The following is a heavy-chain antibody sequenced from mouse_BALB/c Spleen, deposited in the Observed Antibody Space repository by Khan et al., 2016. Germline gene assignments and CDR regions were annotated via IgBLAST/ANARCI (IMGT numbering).Heavy chain of an antibody. CDR2: IWAGGNT. D-gene: IGHD1-1*01. CDR3: ARVTTVGAY. Sequence: QVQLKQSGPGLVAPSQSLSITCTVSGFSLTSYGVHWVRQPPGKGLEWLGVIWAGGNTNYNSALMSRLSISQDNSKNQVFLKITILQTDDTAMYYCARVTTVGAYWGQGTLVTVSA. CDR1: GFSLTSYG. V-gene: IGHV2-9*02. J-gene: IGHJ3*01.